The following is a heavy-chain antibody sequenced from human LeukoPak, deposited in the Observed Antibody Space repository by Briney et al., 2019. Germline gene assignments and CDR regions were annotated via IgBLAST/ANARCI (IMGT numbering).Heavy chain of an antibody. J-gene: IGHJ5*02. Sequence: ASVKVSCKASGYTFTSYDINWVRQATGQGLEWMGWMNPNSGNTGYAQKFQGRVTMTRNTSISTAHMELSSLRSEDTAVYYCARAEDIVVVPAFWFDPWGQGTLVTVSS. V-gene: IGHV1-8*01. CDR1: GYTFTSYD. D-gene: IGHD2-2*01. CDR2: MNPNSGNT. CDR3: ARAEDIVVVPAFWFDP.